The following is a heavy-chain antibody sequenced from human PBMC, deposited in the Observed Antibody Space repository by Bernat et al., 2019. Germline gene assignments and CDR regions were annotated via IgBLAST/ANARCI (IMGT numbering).Heavy chain of an antibody. Sequence: QITLKESGPTLVKPTQTLTLTCTFSGFSLSTGGMGVGWIRQPPGKALEWLALIYWDDDKCYSPSLRNRLTITKDTSKNQVVLIMTNMDPVDTATYYCVHGIRAARRTYYFEYWGQGILVTVSS. J-gene: IGHJ4*02. CDR2: IYWDDDK. D-gene: IGHD6-6*01. CDR1: GFSLSTGGMG. V-gene: IGHV2-5*02. CDR3: VHGIRAARRTYYFEY.